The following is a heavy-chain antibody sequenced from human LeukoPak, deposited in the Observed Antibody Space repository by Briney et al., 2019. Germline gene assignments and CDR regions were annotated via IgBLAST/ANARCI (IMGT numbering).Heavy chain of an antibody. D-gene: IGHD3-10*01. CDR2: INHSGST. J-gene: IGHJ4*02. CDR1: GGSFSGYY. CDR3: ARSHMVRGSPPGY. V-gene: IGHV4-34*01. Sequence: SETLSLTCAVYGGSFSGYYWSWIRQPPGKGLEWIGEINHSGSTNYNPSLKNRVTISVDTSKNQFSLKLSSVTAADTAVYYCARSHMVRGSPPGYWGQGTLVTVSS.